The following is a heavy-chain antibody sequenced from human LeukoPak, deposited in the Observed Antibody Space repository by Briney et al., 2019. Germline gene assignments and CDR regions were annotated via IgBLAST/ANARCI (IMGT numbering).Heavy chain of an antibody. Sequence: SETLSLTCTVSGYSISGGYYWGWIRQPPGKGLEWIGSFYHGGSTHYNPSLKSRVTISVDTSKNHFSLKLSSVTVADTAVYYCAGPGAGDLDYWGQGTLVTVSS. CDR3: AGPGAGDLDY. CDR2: FYHGGST. CDR1: GYSISGGYY. D-gene: IGHD3-10*01. V-gene: IGHV4-38-2*02. J-gene: IGHJ4*02.